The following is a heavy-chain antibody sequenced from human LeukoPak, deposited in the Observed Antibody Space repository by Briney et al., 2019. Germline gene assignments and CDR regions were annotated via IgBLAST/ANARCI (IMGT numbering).Heavy chain of an antibody. CDR2: IYPGDSDT. D-gene: IGHD5-18*01. V-gene: IGHV5-51*01. CDR3: ARRRTVDTGTYYYGMDV. CDR1: GYSFTSYW. Sequence: GESLKISCKGSGYSFTSYWIGWVRQMPGKGLEWMGIIYPGDSDTRYSPSFQGQVTISADKSISTAYLQWSSLKASDTAMYYCARRRTVDTGTYYYGMDVWGQGTTVTVSS. J-gene: IGHJ6*02.